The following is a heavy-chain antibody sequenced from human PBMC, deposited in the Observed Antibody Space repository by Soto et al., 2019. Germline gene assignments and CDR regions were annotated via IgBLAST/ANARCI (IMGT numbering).Heavy chain of an antibody. CDR3: ARVGGYDFWSGSMVAFDY. CDR1: GGSFSGYY. D-gene: IGHD3-3*01. CDR2: INHSGST. Sequence: SETLSLTCAVYGGSFSGYYWSWIRQPPGKGLEWIGEINHSGSTNYNPSLKSRVTISVDTSKNRFSLRLSSVTAADTAVYYCARVGGYDFWSGSMVAFDYWGQGTLVTVSS. V-gene: IGHV4-34*01. J-gene: IGHJ4*02.